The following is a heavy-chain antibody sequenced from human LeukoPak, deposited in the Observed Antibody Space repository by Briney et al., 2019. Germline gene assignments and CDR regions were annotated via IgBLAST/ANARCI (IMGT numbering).Heavy chain of an antibody. CDR1: GYTFTSYA. V-gene: IGHV7-4-1*02. D-gene: IGHD6-19*01. J-gene: IGHJ5*02. CDR2: INSNTGNS. Sequence: ASVTLSCKASGYTFTSYAMNWVRQAPGQGLEWMGWINSNTGNSTYAQGFTGRFVFSLDTSVSTAYLQISSLKAEDTAVYYCARARARPAWGGIAVAGPRSWFDPGGQGTLVTVSA. CDR3: ARARARPAWGGIAVAGPRSWFDP.